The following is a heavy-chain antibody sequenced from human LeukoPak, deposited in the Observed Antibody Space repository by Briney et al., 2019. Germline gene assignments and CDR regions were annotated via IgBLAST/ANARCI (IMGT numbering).Heavy chain of an antibody. CDR2: INPSGGST. D-gene: IGHD6-6*01. CDR3: ARDDRGKLWPVSYAFDI. Sequence: ASVKVSCKASGYTFTSYYMHWVRQAPGQGLEWMGIINPSGGSTSYAQKFQGRVTMTRDMSTSTVYMELSSLRSEDTAVYYCARDDRGKLWPVSYAFDIWGQGTMVTVSS. J-gene: IGHJ3*02. CDR1: GYTFTSYY. V-gene: IGHV1-46*01.